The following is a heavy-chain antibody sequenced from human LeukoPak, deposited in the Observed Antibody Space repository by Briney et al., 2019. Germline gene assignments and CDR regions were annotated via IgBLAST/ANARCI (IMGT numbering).Heavy chain of an antibody. D-gene: IGHD3-10*01. CDR1: GYSFMNNW. J-gene: IGHJ3*02. CDR3: AKFHYYYGSGIFDAFDI. V-gene: IGHV5-51*03. Sequence: GEYLKIACKGAGYSFMNNWIGWVRQMPGKGLEWMGSIYPGDSDTRYSRSFQGQVTISADKSISTAYLQWSSLRASDTAMYYCAKFHYYYGSGIFDAFDIWGLGTMVTVSS. CDR2: IYPGDSDT.